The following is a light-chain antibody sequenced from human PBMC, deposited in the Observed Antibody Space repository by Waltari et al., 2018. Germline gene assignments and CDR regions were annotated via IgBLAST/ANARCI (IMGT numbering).Light chain of an antibody. CDR3: QQYDTSPVT. V-gene: IGKV3-20*01. J-gene: IGKJ2*01. Sequence: EVVLTQSPGTMSLSTGERATLPCRASQSVSSTYLAWYQQKPGHAPRLLIYGASSRPTGIPYRSSASVSPTDFTLSNSRLEPDDFAVYYCQQYDTSPVTFGQGTTLEI. CDR2: GAS. CDR1: QSVSSTY.